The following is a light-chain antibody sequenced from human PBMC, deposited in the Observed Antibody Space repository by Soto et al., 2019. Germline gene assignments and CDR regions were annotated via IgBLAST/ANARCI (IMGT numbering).Light chain of an antibody. CDR1: QSVSNKY. J-gene: IGKJ2*01. V-gene: IGKV3-20*01. CDR2: GSS. CDR3: QQYGSAPPYT. Sequence: EVVLTQSPGTLSLSPGERATLSCSASQSVSNKYLAWYQQKPGHSPQHLIFGSSDRATGIPNRFSGSGYVIDFTLTISSLEPEDYAWYYCQQYGSAPPYTVGQGTNLEIK.